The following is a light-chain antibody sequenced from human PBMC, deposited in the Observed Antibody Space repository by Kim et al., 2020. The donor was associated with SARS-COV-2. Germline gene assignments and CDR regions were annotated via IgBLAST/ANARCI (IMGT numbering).Light chain of an antibody. CDR2: GND. J-gene: IGLJ3*02. CDR1: STNIGSNY. CDR3: ATWDDSLGGV. V-gene: IGLV1-47*01. Sequence: PGRGVTIACHGSSTNIGSNYVYWYQRLQGTTPKPLILGNDHRPSGVPGRFSGSKYGTSASLAIGGRQSEDEANYYCATWDDSLGGVFGGGTQLTVL.